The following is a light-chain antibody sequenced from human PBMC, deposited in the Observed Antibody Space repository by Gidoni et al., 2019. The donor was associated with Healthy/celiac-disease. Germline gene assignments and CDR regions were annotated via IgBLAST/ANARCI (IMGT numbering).Light chain of an antibody. CDR3: SSYTSSSTRV. J-gene: IGLJ3*02. CDR2: DVS. V-gene: IGLV2-14*03. CDR1: SSDVGGYNY. Sequence: QSAMTQPASVSGSPGQSITISCTGTSSDVGGYNYVSWYQQHPGKAPKLIIYDVSNRPSGVSNRFSGPNAGNTASLTISGLQAEDEADYYCSSYTSSSTRVFGGGTKLTVL.